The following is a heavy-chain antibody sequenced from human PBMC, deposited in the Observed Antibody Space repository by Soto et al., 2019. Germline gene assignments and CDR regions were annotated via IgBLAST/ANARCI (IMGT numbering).Heavy chain of an antibody. Sequence: QVQLQESGPGLVKPSETLSLTCTVSGGSIGSYYWNWIRQPPGKGLEWIGYIYYSGSTNYNPSLKSXXTVSVDTSKNQFSLKLSSVTAADTAVYYCARDGGCYYGMDVWGQGTTVTVSS. V-gene: IGHV4-59*01. CDR2: IYYSGST. D-gene: IGHD3-3*01. J-gene: IGHJ6*02. CDR1: GGSIGSYY. CDR3: ARDGGCYYGMDV.